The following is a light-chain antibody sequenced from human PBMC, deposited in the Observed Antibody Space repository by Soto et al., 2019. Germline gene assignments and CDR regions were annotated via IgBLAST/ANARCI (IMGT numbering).Light chain of an antibody. V-gene: IGKV3-20*01. CDR1: QSVSSSF. J-gene: IGKJ1*01. CDR2: GAS. Sequence: EIVLTQAPGTLSLSPGERATLSCRASQSVSSSFLAWYQQKPGQAPRLLIYGASSRATGIPDRFSGSGSGTDFTLTISRLEPEDFAVYYCQQYDSSPWTCGQGTKVEIK. CDR3: QQYDSSPWT.